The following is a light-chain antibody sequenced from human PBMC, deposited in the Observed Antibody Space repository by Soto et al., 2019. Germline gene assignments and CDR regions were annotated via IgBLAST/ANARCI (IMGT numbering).Light chain of an antibody. CDR3: NAYTNSSAVV. CDR2: EVT. V-gene: IGLV2-14*01. J-gene: IGLJ2*01. Sequence: QSALTKPASVSGSPGQSITISCAGTRDDIVAYDYVSWYQQHPGNAPKLLVYEVTNRPSGVSDRFSGSKSGNTASLTISGPQAEDEADYYCNAYTNSSAVVFGGGTKVTV. CDR1: RDDIVAYDY.